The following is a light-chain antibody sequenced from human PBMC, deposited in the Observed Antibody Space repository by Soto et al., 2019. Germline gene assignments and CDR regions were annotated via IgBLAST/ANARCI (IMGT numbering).Light chain of an antibody. V-gene: IGLV2-14*03. J-gene: IGLJ1*01. Sequence: QSVLTQPASVSGSPGQSITVSCTGTSSDVGGHNSVSWYQQHPGKPPKLIIYEVSNRPSGVSDRFSGSKSGNTASLTISGLQAEDEADYYCSSYTSTSSYVFATGTKVTVL. CDR2: EVS. CDR3: SSYTSTSSYV. CDR1: SSDVGGHNS.